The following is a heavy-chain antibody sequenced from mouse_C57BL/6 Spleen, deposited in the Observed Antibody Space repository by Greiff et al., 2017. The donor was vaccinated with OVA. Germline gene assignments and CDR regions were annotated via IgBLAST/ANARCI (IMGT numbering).Heavy chain of an antibody. Sequence: QVHVKQSGAELVRPGASVTLSCKASGYTFTDYEMHWVKQTPVHGLEWIGAIDPETGGTAYNQKFKGKAILTADKSSSTAYMELRSLTSEDSAVYYCTNYDGTDYYAMDYWGQGTSVTVSS. CDR2: IDPETGGT. J-gene: IGHJ4*01. D-gene: IGHD2-4*01. V-gene: IGHV1-15*01. CDR3: TNYDGTDYYAMDY. CDR1: GYTFTDYE.